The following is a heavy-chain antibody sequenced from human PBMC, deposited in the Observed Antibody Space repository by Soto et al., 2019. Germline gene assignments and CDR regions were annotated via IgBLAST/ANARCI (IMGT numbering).Heavy chain of an antibody. J-gene: IGHJ4*02. CDR2: VNPDGSGA. Sequence: PGGSLRLSCAASGFTFGNYWMHWVRQAPGKGLVWVSRVNPDGSGATYADSVKGRFTISRDNAKNSLYLQMNSLRAEDTAVYYCARGPYDYVWGSNPPHFDYWGQGTLVTVSS. D-gene: IGHD3-16*02. CDR3: ARGPYDYVWGSNPPHFDY. V-gene: IGHV3-74*01. CDR1: GFTFGNYW.